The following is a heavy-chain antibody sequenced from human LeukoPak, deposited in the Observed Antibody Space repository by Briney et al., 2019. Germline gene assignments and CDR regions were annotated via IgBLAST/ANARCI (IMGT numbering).Heavy chain of an antibody. CDR3: VKDMNGYGNLWTFDI. V-gene: IGHV3-30*18. CDR1: GFTFSSYG. J-gene: IGHJ3*02. D-gene: IGHD5-18*01. CDR2: ISYDGSNK. Sequence: GRSLRLSCAASGFTFSSYGMHRVRQAPGKGLEWVAVISYDGSNKYYADSVKGRFTISRDNATNSLYLQMNSLRAEDTALYYCVKDMNGYGNLWTFDIWGQGTMVTVSS.